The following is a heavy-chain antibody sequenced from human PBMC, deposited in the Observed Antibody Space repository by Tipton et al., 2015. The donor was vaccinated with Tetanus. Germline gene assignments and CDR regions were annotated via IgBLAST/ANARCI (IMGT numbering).Heavy chain of an antibody. Sequence: TLSLTCTVSGGSISSGGYYWSWIRQHPGKGLEWIGDIYFSGSTYYNPSLKTRVTISVDTSKNQFSLRLKSVTAADTAVYYCARDQARGARGWNYFDSWGQGTLVTVSS. D-gene: IGHD1-26*01. CDR1: GGSISSGGYY. CDR3: ARDQARGARGWNYFDS. V-gene: IGHV4-31*03. CDR2: IYFSGST. J-gene: IGHJ4*02.